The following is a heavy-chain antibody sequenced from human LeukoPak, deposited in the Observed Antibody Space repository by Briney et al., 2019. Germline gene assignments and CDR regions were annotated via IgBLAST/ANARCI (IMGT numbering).Heavy chain of an antibody. CDR2: VDPEDGET. J-gene: IGHJ4*02. CDR3: APYRPTKPFTMVRGVPRTDY. D-gene: IGHD3-10*01. CDR1: GYTFTDYY. Sequence: ASVKVSCKVSGYTFTDYYMHWVQQAPGKGLELMGLVDPEDGETIYAEKFQGRVTITADTSTDTAYMELSSLRSEDTAVYYCAPYRPTKPFTMVRGVPRTDYWGQGTLVTVSS. V-gene: IGHV1-69-2*01.